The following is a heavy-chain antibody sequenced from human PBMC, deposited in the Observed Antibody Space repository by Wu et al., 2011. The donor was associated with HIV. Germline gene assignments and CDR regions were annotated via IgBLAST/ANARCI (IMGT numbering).Heavy chain of an antibody. Sequence: EVKKPGASVKVSCKASGYTFTSYDINWVRQATGQGLEWMGWMNPNSGNTGYAQKFQGRVTITRNTSISTAYMELSSLRSEDTAVYYCARQRGVGGYDFDNWFDPWGQGTLVTVSS. CDR2: MNPNSGNT. CDR3: ARQRGVGGYDFDNWFDP. V-gene: IGHV1-8*03. J-gene: IGHJ5*02. D-gene: IGHD5-12*01. CDR1: GYTFTSYD.